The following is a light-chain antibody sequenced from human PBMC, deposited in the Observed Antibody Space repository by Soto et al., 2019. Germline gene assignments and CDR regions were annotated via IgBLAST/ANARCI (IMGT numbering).Light chain of an antibody. Sequence: QSVLAQSPSASGTPGQRVTISCSGSRSNIGSNYVYWYQQLPGTAPKLLIYNNNQRPSGVPDRFSGSKSGTSASLAISGLRSEDEADYYCAAWDDSLSALFVFGTGTKLTVL. J-gene: IGLJ1*01. CDR2: NNN. V-gene: IGLV1-47*01. CDR1: RSNIGSNY. CDR3: AAWDDSLSALFV.